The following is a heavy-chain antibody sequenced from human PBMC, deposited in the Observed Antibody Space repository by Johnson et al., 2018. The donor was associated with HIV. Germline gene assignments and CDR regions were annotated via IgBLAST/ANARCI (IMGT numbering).Heavy chain of an antibody. J-gene: IGHJ3*02. V-gene: IGHV3-30*03. D-gene: IGHD6-13*01. CDR2: TSYDGSNK. Sequence: QVLLVESGGGVVRPGGSLRLSCAASGFTFSTYGMHWVRQAPGKGLEWVAVTSYDGSNKYYADSVKGRFTISRDNSKNTLYLQMNSLRAEDTAVYYCASFAAAGDAFDIWDQGTMVTVSS. CDR3: ASFAAAGDAFDI. CDR1: GFTFSTYG.